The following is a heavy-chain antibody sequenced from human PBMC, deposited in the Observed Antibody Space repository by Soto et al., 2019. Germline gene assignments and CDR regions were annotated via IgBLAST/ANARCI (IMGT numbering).Heavy chain of an antibody. D-gene: IGHD3-22*01. CDR1: GFTFDDYA. CDR2: ISSNSGSI. Sequence: GGSLRLSCAASGFTFDDYAMHWVRQAPGKGLEWVSGISSNSGSIDYADSVKGRFTISRDNAKNSLYRQMNSLRAEDTALYYCATSAHYYDSSGYYYWGQGTLVTVSS. CDR3: ATSAHYYDSSGYYY. V-gene: IGHV3-9*01. J-gene: IGHJ4*02.